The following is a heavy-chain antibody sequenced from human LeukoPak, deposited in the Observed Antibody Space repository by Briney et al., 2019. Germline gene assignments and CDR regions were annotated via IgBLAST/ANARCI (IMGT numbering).Heavy chain of an antibody. Sequence: GGSLRLSCAASGFAVSNNYMSWVRQAPGKGLEWVSYITSSTTIFYADSVKGRFTISRDNAKDSLYLQMSSLRDEDTAMYYCARDPLDYWGQGTLVTVSS. CDR3: ARDPLDY. CDR2: ITSSTTI. J-gene: IGHJ4*02. V-gene: IGHV3-69-1*01. CDR1: GFAVSNNY.